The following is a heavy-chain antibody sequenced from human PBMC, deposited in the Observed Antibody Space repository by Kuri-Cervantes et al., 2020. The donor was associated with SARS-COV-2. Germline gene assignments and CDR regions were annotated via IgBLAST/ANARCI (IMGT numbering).Heavy chain of an antibody. CDR1: GYTFNSYY. CDR2: INPYNGST. J-gene: IGHJ4*02. V-gene: IGHV1-2*06. CDR3: ATVPELILIDDFDF. D-gene: IGHD2-15*01. Sequence: ASVKVSCKASGYTFNSYYIIWVRQAPGQGLEWMGRINPYNGSTNYAQKFQGSVTMTTDTSTSTAYMELSSLRSDDTAVYYCATVPELILIDDFDFWGQGTMVTVSS.